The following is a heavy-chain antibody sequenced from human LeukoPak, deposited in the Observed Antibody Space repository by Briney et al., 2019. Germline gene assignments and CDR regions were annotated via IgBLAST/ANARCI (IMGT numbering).Heavy chain of an antibody. CDR1: GSSFTSYW. CDR3: ARCITTLQDAFDI. D-gene: IGHD3-10*01. J-gene: IGHJ3*02. CDR2: IYPGDSDT. V-gene: IGHV5-51*03. Sequence: GESLKISCKASGSSFTSYWIGWVRQMPGKGLEWMGIIYPGDSDTRYSPSFQGQVTISADKSISTAYLQWSSLKASDTAMYYCARCITTLQDAFDIWGQGTMVTVSS.